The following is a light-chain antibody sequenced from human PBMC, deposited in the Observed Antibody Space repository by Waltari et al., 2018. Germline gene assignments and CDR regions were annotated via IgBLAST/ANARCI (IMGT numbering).Light chain of an antibody. CDR1: QSIGSY. J-gene: IGKJ1*01. CDR2: DAS. V-gene: IGKV3-11*01. CDR3: QQRSEWPRT. Sequence: EIVLTQSPATLSLSPGEKATLSCRASQSIGSYLGWYQQKPGQAPRLLIYDASNRFTGISGRFSGSGAGTDFTLTIINVQPEDFAVYYCQQRSEWPRTFGQGTKVDLK.